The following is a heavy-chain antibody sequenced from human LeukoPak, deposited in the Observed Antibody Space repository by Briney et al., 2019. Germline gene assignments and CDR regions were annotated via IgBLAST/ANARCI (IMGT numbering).Heavy chain of an antibody. V-gene: IGHV4-4*07. D-gene: IGHD2-21*02. CDR1: GGSISSYY. CDR3: ARDADVVVTSDAFDI. CDR2: IYTSGST. J-gene: IGHJ3*02. Sequence: SETLSLTCTVSGGSISSYYYTWIRQPAGKGLEWIGRIYTSGSTNYNPSLKSRVTMSVDTSKNQFSLKLSSVTAADTAVYYCARDADVVVTSDAFDIWGQGTMVTVSS.